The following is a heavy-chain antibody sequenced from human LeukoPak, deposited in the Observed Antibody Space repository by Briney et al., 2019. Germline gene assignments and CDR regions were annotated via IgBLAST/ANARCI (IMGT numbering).Heavy chain of an antibody. CDR2: ISGSGGST. J-gene: IGHJ4*02. CDR1: GFTFSSYA. D-gene: IGHD6-19*01. CDR3: AKDLEQWLLHY. Sequence: GGSLRLSCAASGFTFSSYAMSWVRQAPGKGLEWVSAISGSGGSTYYADSVKGRFTISRDNYKNTLYLQMNSLRAEDTAVYYCAKDLEQWLLHYWGQGTLVTVSS. V-gene: IGHV3-23*01.